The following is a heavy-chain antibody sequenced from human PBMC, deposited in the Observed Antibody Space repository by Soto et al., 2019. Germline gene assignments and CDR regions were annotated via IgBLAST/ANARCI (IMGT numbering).Heavy chain of an antibody. CDR2: ISGSGGST. CDR1: GFTFSSYA. D-gene: IGHD2-15*01. Sequence: GGSLRLSCAASGFTFSSYAMSWVRQAPGKGLEWVSAISGSGGSTYYADSVKGRFTISRDNSKNTLYLQMNSLRAEDTAVYYCAKASYGYIFLVVVAATTFDYWGQGTLVTVSS. J-gene: IGHJ4*02. V-gene: IGHV3-23*01. CDR3: AKASYGYIFLVVVAATTFDY.